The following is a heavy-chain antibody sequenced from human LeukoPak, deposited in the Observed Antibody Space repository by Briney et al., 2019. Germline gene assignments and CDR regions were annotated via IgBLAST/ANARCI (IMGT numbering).Heavy chain of an antibody. V-gene: IGHV1-2*02. Sequence: ASVKVSCKASGYTFTGYYMHWVRQAPGQGLEWMGWINPNSGGTDYAQKFQGRVTMTRDTSISTAYMELSRLGSDDTAVYYCARDGGAYCGGDCYFADDYWGQGTLVTVSS. CDR1: GYTFTGYY. CDR3: ARDGGAYCGGDCYFADDY. J-gene: IGHJ4*02. CDR2: INPNSGGT. D-gene: IGHD2-21*02.